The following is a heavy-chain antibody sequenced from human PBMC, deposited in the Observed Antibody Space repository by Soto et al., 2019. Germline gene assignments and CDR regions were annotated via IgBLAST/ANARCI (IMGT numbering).Heavy chain of an antibody. CDR3: ATWDLAGKPYYYYYGMDA. CDR2: IIPIFGIP. CDR1: GGTFSSYV. J-gene: IGHJ6*02. D-gene: IGHD6-13*01. Sequence: QVQLVQSGAEVKKPGSSVKVSCKASGGTFSSYVINWVRQAPGHGLEWMGGIIPIFGIPSYAQNFQGRVTITADHSPNTTYMELSSLRSEDTAVYYGATWDLAGKPYYYYYGMDAWGHGTMVTVSS. V-gene: IGHV1-69*17.